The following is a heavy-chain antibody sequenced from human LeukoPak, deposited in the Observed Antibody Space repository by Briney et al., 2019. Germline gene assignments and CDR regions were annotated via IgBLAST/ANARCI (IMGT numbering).Heavy chain of an antibody. CDR3: ARNPVPAAMLGWFDP. J-gene: IGHJ5*02. D-gene: IGHD2-2*01. CDR2: ISAYNGNT. V-gene: IGHV1-18*01. CDR1: GYTFISYG. Sequence: ASVKVSCKASGYTFISYGISWVRQAPGQGLEWMGWISAYNGNTNYAQKLQGRVTMTTDTSTSTAYMELRSLRSDDTAVYYCARNPVPAAMLGWFDPWGQGTLVTVSS.